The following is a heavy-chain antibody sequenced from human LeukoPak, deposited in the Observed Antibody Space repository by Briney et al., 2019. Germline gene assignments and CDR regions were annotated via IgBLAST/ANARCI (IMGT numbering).Heavy chain of an antibody. Sequence: GGSLRLSCAASGFTFSSYDLLWVRQAPGKGLEWVAFIRYDGSNKYYADSVKGRFTISRDNSKNTLYLQMNSLRAEDTAVYYCAKAEGIAAAGTDYWGQGTLVTVSS. CDR3: AKAEGIAAAGTDY. CDR2: IRYDGSNK. J-gene: IGHJ4*02. D-gene: IGHD6-13*01. CDR1: GFTFSSYD. V-gene: IGHV3-30*02.